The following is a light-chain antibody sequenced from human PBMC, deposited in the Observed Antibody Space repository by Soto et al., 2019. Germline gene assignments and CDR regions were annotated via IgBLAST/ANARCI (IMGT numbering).Light chain of an antibody. CDR1: QSVSSSY. Sequence: EIVLTQSPGTLSLSPGERATLSCRASQSVSSSYLAWYRQKPGQAXXLLLYGASSRATGIPDRFSGSGSGTDFTLTISRLEPEDFAVYYCQQRSNWPPWTFGQGTKVDIK. V-gene: IGKV3D-20*02. CDR3: QQRSNWPPWT. CDR2: GAS. J-gene: IGKJ1*01.